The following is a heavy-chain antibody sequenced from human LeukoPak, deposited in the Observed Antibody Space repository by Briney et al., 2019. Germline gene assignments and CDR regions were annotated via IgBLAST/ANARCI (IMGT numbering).Heavy chain of an antibody. Sequence: PGGSLRLSCAASGFTVSSNYMSWVRQAPGKGLGWVSVIYSGGSTYYADSVKGRFTISRDNSKNTLYLQMNSLRAEDTAVYYCAKHLRDYYDSSGYYYPYNWFDPWGQGTLVTVSS. CDR1: GFTVSSNY. V-gene: IGHV3-66*04. D-gene: IGHD3-22*01. CDR2: IYSGGST. CDR3: AKHLRDYYDSSGYYYPYNWFDP. J-gene: IGHJ5*02.